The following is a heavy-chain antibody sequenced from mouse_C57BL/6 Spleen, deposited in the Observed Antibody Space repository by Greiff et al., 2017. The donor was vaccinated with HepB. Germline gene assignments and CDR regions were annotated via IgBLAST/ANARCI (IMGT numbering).Heavy chain of an antibody. CDR3: ARRGDYDGYSFAY. CDR2: IDPSDSYT. Sequence: QVQLQQPGAELVKPGASVKLSCKASGYTFTSYWMQWVKQRPGQGLEWIGEIDPSDSYTNYNQKFKGKATLTVDTSSRTAYMQLSSLTSEDSAVYYCARRGDYDGYSFAYWGQGTLVTVSA. J-gene: IGHJ3*01. CDR1: GYTFTSYW. D-gene: IGHD2-3*01. V-gene: IGHV1-50*01.